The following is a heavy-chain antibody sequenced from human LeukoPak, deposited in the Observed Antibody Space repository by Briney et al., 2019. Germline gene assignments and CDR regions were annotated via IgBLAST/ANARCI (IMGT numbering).Heavy chain of an antibody. D-gene: IGHD5-18*01. J-gene: IGHJ4*02. CDR3: ARGGAGYSYG. CDR2: IYYSGST. V-gene: IGHV4-59*01. Sequence: KPSETLSLTCTVSGGSISSYYWSWIRQPPGKGLEWIGHIYYSGSTNYNPSLKSRVTISIDTSKNQFSLRLSSVTAADTAVYYCARGGAGYSYGWGQGTLVTVSS. CDR1: GGSISSYY.